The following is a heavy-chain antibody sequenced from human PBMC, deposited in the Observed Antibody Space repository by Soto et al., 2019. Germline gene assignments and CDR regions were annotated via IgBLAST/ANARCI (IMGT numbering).Heavy chain of an antibody. Sequence: EVQLVESGGGLVQPGGSLRLSCVASGFTFSSHWMHWVRQAPGNGLVWVSRISSDGSRTNYADSVKGRFAIFRDNAKNTVYLQMNSLRAEETAVYYCARGVMGAYGLDIWGQGTRVTVSS. CDR3: ARGVMGAYGLDI. V-gene: IGHV3-74*01. J-gene: IGHJ3*02. CDR1: GFTFSSHW. CDR2: ISSDGSRT. D-gene: IGHD2-21*01.